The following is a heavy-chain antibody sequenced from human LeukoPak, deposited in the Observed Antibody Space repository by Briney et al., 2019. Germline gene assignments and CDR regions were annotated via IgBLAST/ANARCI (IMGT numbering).Heavy chain of an antibody. Sequence: GGSLRLSCAASGFTFSSYAMSWVRQAPGKGLEWVSAISGSGGSTYYADSVKGRFTISRDNSKNTLYLQMNSLRAEDTAVYYCARDPSGWYYFDYWGQGTLVTVSS. D-gene: IGHD6-19*01. V-gene: IGHV3-23*01. CDR2: ISGSGGST. J-gene: IGHJ4*02. CDR3: ARDPSGWYYFDY. CDR1: GFTFSSYA.